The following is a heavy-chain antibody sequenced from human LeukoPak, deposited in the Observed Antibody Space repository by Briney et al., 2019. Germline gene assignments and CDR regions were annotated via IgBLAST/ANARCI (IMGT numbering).Heavy chain of an antibody. CDR1: GGSISSGGYS. CDR2: MYYTGNT. D-gene: IGHD6-25*01. CDR3: ARGTYSSDFEY. Sequence: SETLSLACAVSGGSISSGGYSWSWIRQPPGKGLEWIGYMYYTGNTHYNPSLRSRITISVDTSKNQFSLKLSSVTAADTAVYYCARGTYSSDFEYWGQGTLVTVSS. V-gene: IGHV4-30-4*07. J-gene: IGHJ4*02.